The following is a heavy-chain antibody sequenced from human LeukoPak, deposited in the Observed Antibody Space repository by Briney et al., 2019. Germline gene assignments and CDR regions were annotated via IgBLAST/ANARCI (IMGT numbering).Heavy chain of an antibody. J-gene: IGHJ4*02. CDR2: IGTSGNTI. D-gene: IGHD6-19*01. V-gene: IGHV3-48*01. CDR3: ARDQWLDY. Sequence: PGGSLRLSCAASGFTFSGYIMNWVRQAPGKGLEWVSFIGTSGNTIYYADSVKGRFTVSRDNAKNSLYLQMNSLRAEETAVYYCARDQWLDYWGRGTLVTVSS. CDR1: GFTFSGYI.